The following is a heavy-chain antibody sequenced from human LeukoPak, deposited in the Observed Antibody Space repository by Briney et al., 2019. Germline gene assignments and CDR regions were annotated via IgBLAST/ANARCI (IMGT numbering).Heavy chain of an antibody. CDR1: GFTFSSYG. J-gene: IGHJ6*02. Sequence: GGSLRLSCATSGFTFSSYGMHWVRQAPGKGLEWVAFIRYDGSNKYYADSVKGRFTISRDNSKNTLYLQMNSLRAEDTAVYYCAKSMVSLYGMDVWGQGTTVTVSS. CDR2: IRYDGSNK. D-gene: IGHD5-18*01. CDR3: AKSMVSLYGMDV. V-gene: IGHV3-30*02.